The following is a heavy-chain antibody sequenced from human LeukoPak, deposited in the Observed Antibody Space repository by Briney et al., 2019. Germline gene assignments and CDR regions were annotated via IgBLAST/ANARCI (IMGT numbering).Heavy chain of an antibody. D-gene: IGHD5-18*01. V-gene: IGHV3-66*01. Sequence: GGSLRLSCAASGFTVSSNYMSWVRQAPGKGLEWVSVIYSGGSTYYADSVEGRFTISRDNSKNTLYLQMNSLRAEDTAVYYCASNVDTAMVGGDYYFDYWGQGTLVTVSS. CDR2: IYSGGST. J-gene: IGHJ4*02. CDR1: GFTVSSNY. CDR3: ASNVDTAMVGGDYYFDY.